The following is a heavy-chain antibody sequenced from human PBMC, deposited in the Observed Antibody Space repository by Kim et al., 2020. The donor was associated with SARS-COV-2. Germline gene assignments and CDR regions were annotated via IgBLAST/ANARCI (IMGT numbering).Heavy chain of an antibody. D-gene: IGHD6-13*01. CDR2: IWYDGSNK. J-gene: IGHJ5*02. CDR3: AIDKAAAGTDCWFDP. V-gene: IGHV3-33*01. Sequence: GGSLRLSCAASGFTFSSYGMHWVRQAPGKGLEWVAVIWYDGSNKYYADSVKGRFTISRDNSKNTLYLQMNSLRAEDTAVYYCAIDKAAAGTDCWFDPWGQGTLVTVSS. CDR1: GFTFSSYG.